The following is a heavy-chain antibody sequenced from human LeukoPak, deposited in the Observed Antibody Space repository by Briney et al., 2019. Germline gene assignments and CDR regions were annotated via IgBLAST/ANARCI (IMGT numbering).Heavy chain of an antibody. D-gene: IGHD3-3*01. CDR2: ISGSSGSI. Sequence: GGSLRLSCAASGFAFSYYTINWVRQAPGKGLEWVSSISGSSGSISNADSVMGRFTISRDNSKNSLYLQMNSLRAEDTAVYYCAVSGVSTIAFDYWGQGTLVTVSS. CDR3: AVSGVSTIAFDY. V-gene: IGHV3-21*01. CDR1: GFAFSYYT. J-gene: IGHJ4*02.